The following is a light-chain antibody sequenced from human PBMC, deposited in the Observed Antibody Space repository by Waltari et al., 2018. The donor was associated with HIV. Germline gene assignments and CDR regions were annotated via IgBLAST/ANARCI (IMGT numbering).Light chain of an antibody. CDR1: QSISSY. CDR2: AAS. CDR3: QQSNSSPFT. V-gene: IGKV1-39*01. Sequence: DRVTITCRASQSISSYLNWYQQKPGKAPKLLIYAASSLQSGVPSRFSGSGFGTDFTLTISSLQPEDFATYYCQQSNSSPFTFGPGTKVDIK. J-gene: IGKJ3*01.